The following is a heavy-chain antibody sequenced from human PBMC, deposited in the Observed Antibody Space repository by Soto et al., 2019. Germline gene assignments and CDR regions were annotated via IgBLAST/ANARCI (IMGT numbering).Heavy chain of an antibody. CDR1: GGSISSSSYY. CDR2: IYYSGST. V-gene: IGHV4-39*01. D-gene: IGHD1-26*01. Sequence: QLQLQESGPGLVKPSETLSLTCTVSGGSISSSSYYWGWIRQPPGKGLEWIGSIYYSGSTYYNPSLKSRVTISVDTSKIQFSLKLSSVTAADTAVYYCRVGWDPISGSYGGKNWFDPWGQGTLVTVSS. J-gene: IGHJ5*02. CDR3: RVGWDPISGSYGGKNWFDP.